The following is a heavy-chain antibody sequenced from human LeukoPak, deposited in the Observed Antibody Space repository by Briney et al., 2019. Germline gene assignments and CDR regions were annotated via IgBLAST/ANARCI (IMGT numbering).Heavy chain of an antibody. CDR3: ARTPPVAAAGSFDY. V-gene: IGHV2-70*11. CDR1: GFSLSTSGMC. CDR2: IDWDDDK. D-gene: IGHD6-13*01. Sequence: SGPTLANPTQTLTLTCTFSGFSLSTSGMCVSWIRQPPGKALERLARIDWDDDKYYSTSLKTRLTISMDTSKNQVVLTMTNMDPVDTATYYCARTPPVAAAGSFDYWGQGTLVTVSS. J-gene: IGHJ4*02.